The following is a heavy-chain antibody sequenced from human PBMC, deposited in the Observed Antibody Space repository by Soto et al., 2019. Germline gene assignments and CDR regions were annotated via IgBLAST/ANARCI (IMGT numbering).Heavy chain of an antibody. CDR2: INHGRST. D-gene: IGHD5-12*01. CDR1: GASLSDYS. Sequence: SETLSLRCAVYGASLSDYSWSWIRQSPDKGLEWLGEINHGRSTKYNPCLKSRVTISAETSKNQVSLVLTSATAAETAVYRCARGGGKSGYFFDYWGRGTLVTVSS. CDR3: ARGGGKSGYFFDY. V-gene: IGHV4-34*01. J-gene: IGHJ4*02.